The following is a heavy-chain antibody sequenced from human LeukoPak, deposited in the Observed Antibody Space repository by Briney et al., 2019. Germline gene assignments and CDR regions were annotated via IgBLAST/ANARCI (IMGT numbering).Heavy chain of an antibody. CDR3: AKAPYGDYTLDFDY. D-gene: IGHD4-17*01. J-gene: IGHJ4*02. V-gene: IGHV3-30*02. Sequence: GGSLRLSCAASGFTFSSYGMHWVRQAPGKGLEWVAFIRYDGSNKYYADSVKGRFTISRDNSKNTLYLQMNSLRAEDTAVYYCAKAPYGDYTLDFDYWGQGTLVTVSS. CDR1: GFTFSSYG. CDR2: IRYDGSNK.